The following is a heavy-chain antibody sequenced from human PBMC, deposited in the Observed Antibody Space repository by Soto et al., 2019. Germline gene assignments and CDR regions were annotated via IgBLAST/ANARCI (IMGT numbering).Heavy chain of an antibody. J-gene: IGHJ4*02. CDR1: GCSISSYY. V-gene: IGHV4-59*01. CDR3: ARDGRY. D-gene: IGHD1-26*01. CDR2: IYYSGST. Sequence: QVQLQESGPGLVKPSETLSLTCTVSGCSISSYYWSWIRQPPGKGLEWIGYIYYSGSTNYNPSLKSRVTISVDTSKNQFSLKLSSVTAADTAVYYCARDGRYWGQGTLVTVSS.